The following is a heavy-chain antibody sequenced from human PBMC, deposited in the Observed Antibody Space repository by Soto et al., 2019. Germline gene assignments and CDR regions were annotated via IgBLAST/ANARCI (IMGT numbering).Heavy chain of an antibody. V-gene: IGHV3-30-3*01. J-gene: IGHJ6*02. CDR3: ARGGYGDYGYYYGMDV. Sequence: QVQLVESGGGVVQPGRSLRLSCAASGFTFSSYAMHWVRQAPGKGLEWVAVISYDGSNKYYADSVKGRFTISRDNSKNTLYLQMNSLRAEDTAVYYCARGGYGDYGYYYGMDVWGQGTTVTVSS. D-gene: IGHD4-17*01. CDR2: ISYDGSNK. CDR1: GFTFSSYA.